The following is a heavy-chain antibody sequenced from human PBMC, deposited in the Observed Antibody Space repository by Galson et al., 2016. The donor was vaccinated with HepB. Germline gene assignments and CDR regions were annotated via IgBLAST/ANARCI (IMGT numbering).Heavy chain of an antibody. Sequence: SLRLSCAASGFTFSNYGMHWVRQAPGKGLEWVAVISYDGRNKYYADSVKGRFTISRDNSKNTLYLQTNSLRAEDTAVYYCAKDPVVQAEWYYFDYWGQGTLVTVSS. J-gene: IGHJ4*02. CDR2: ISYDGRNK. V-gene: IGHV3-30*18. CDR3: AKDPVVQAEWYYFDY. CDR1: GFTFSNYG. D-gene: IGHD3-22*01.